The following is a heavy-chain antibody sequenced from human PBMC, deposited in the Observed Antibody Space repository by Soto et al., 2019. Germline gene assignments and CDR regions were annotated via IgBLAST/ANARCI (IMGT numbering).Heavy chain of an antibody. CDR3: ARGQRFSDWFDP. J-gene: IGHJ5*02. D-gene: IGHD3-3*01. Sequence: SETLSLTCTVTGGAIGGYYLTWIRQSDGEGLEWIGRIYSSGSTNYNPSLKSRVTISLDTSMNYFSLRLSSVTAADTAVYYCARGQRFSDWFDPWGQGTLVTVYS. CDR2: IYSSGST. V-gene: IGHV4-4*07. CDR1: GGAIGGYY.